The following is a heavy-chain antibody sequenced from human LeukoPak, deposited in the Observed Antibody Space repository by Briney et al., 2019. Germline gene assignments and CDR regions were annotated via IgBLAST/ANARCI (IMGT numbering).Heavy chain of an antibody. Sequence: GGSLRLSCAASGFTFSSFVMSWVRQAPGKGLEWVSSISGSGVYKYYTDSVKGRFTISRDNCKNTLYVQMNSLRAEDTAVYYCAKVSCTGGTCSSFDYWGQGTLATVSS. J-gene: IGHJ4*02. CDR1: GFTFSSFV. CDR3: AKVSCTGGTCSSFDY. V-gene: IGHV3-23*01. CDR2: ISGSGVYK. D-gene: IGHD2-8*02.